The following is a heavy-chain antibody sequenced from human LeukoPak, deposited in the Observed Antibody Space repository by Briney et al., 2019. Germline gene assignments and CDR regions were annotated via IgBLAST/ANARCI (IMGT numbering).Heavy chain of an antibody. CDR3: VRSLRSADF. Sequence: GGSLRLSCEPSGFTFSNYWMHWVRQPPGKGLMWVSQISPDGSQTFYADSVKGRFTISRDNAQNTLFLQMDSLRPEVTAVYYCVRSLRSADFWGEGTLVTVSS. CDR2: ISPDGSQT. V-gene: IGHV3-74*01. J-gene: IGHJ4*02. CDR1: GFTFSNYW.